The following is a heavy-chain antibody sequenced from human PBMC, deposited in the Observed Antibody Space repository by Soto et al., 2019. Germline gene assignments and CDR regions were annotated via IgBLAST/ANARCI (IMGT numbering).Heavy chain of an antibody. J-gene: IGHJ4*02. CDR3: AREDRVISYFDNRDYYRPYYFGY. CDR1: GFTCSTYA. V-gene: IGHV3-30*09. Sequence: QVQLVESGGGVAQPGRSLRLSCVASGFTCSTYAMHWVRQAPGTGLEWVTVVSFDGSNKYYADSVQGRFAVSRDNSKNALYLQMNGLRPEDTPVYYCAREDRVISYFDNRDYYRPYYFGYWGQGTLVTVSS. D-gene: IGHD3-22*01. CDR2: VSFDGSNK.